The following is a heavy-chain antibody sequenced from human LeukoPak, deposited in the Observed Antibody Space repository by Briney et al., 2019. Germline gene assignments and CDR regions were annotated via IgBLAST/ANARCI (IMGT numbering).Heavy chain of an antibody. Sequence: GASVKVSCKASGYTFTSYDINWVRQATGQGLEWMGWINPNSGGTNYAQKFQGRVTMTRDTSISTAYMELSRLRSDDTAVYYCARRGSSGPRYTVTLNYYYYYMDVWGKGTTVTVSS. CDR2: INPNSGGT. CDR3: ARRGSSGPRYTVTLNYYYYYMDV. D-gene: IGHD6-19*01. V-gene: IGHV1-2*02. J-gene: IGHJ6*03. CDR1: GYTFTSYD.